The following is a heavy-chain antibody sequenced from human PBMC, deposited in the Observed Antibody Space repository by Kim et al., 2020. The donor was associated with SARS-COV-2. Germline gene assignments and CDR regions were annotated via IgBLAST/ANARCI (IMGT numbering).Heavy chain of an antibody. CDR2: IYSGGST. J-gene: IGHJ3*02. V-gene: IGHV3-53*01. Sequence: GGSLRLSCAASGFTVSSNYMSWVRQAPGKGLEWVSVIYSGGSTYYADSVKGRFTISRDNSKNTLYLQMNSLRAEDTAVYYCAREVVVAATFPAWHAFDIWGQGTMVTVSS. CDR1: GFTVSSNY. D-gene: IGHD2-15*01. CDR3: AREVVVAATFPAWHAFDI.